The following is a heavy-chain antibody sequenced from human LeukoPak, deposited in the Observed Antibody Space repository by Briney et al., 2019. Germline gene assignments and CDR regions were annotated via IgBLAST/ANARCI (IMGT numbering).Heavy chain of an antibody. CDR2: ISYDGSNK. CDR3: AKGRRAVAGTGLDY. J-gene: IGHJ4*02. Sequence: PGGSLRLSCAASGFTFSSYGMHWVRQAPGKGLEWVAVISYDGSNKYYADSVKGRFTISRDNSKNTLYLQMNSLRAEDTAVYYCAKGRRAVAGTGLDYWGQGTLVTVSS. D-gene: IGHD6-19*01. CDR1: GFTFSSYG. V-gene: IGHV3-30*18.